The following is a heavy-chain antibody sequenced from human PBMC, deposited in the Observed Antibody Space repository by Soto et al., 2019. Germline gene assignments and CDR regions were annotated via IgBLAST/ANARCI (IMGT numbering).Heavy chain of an antibody. Sequence: QVQLVESGGGVVQPGRSLRLSCAASGFTFSSYGMHWVRQAPGKGLEWVAVIWDDGSNNYYGYSGKGRFTISRDKSKNTLYLQMHSLSAEDTAVYYCASERHMLAAEYYVDYWGQGTLVTFSS. CDR1: GFTFSSYG. CDR3: ASERHMLAAEYYVDY. J-gene: IGHJ4*02. CDR2: IWDDGSNN. D-gene: IGHD2-15*01. V-gene: IGHV3-33*01.